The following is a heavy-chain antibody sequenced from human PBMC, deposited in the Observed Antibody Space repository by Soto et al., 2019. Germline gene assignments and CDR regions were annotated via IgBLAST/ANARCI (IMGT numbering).Heavy chain of an antibody. Sequence: QVQLQQWGAGLLKPSETLSLTCAVYGGSFSGYYWSWIRQTPGKGLEWIGEINHSGSTNYNPSLKSRVTISVDTSKNQFSLKLSSVTAADTAVYYCARAGYSYGWSTIDYWGQGTLVTVSS. CDR1: GGSFSGYY. J-gene: IGHJ4*02. V-gene: IGHV4-34*01. CDR3: ARAGYSYGWSTIDY. D-gene: IGHD5-18*01. CDR2: INHSGST.